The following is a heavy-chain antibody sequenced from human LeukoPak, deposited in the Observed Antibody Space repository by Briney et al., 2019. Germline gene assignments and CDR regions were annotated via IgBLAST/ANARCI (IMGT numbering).Heavy chain of an antibody. CDR1: GGSFSGYY. CDR2: INHSGST. V-gene: IGHV4-34*01. J-gene: IGHJ4*02. CDR3: ARSSGWNY. Sequence: PSETLSLTCAVYGGSFSGYYWSWIRQPPGKGLEWIGEINHSGSTNYNPSLKSRVTISVDTSKNQFSLKLSSVTAADTAVYYCARSSGWNYWGQGTLVTVSP. D-gene: IGHD6-19*01.